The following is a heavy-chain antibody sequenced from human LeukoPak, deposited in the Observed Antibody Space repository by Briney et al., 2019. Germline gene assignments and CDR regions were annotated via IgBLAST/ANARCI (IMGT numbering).Heavy chain of an antibody. CDR2: ISYDGSNK. J-gene: IGHJ4*02. Sequence: GRSLRLSCAASGFTFSSYAMHWVRQAPGKGLEWVAVISYDGSNKYYADSVKGRFTISRDNSKNTLYLQMNSLKAEDTAVYFCAKREDYGDYYKYWGQGTLVTVSS. CDR1: GFTFSSYA. D-gene: IGHD4-17*01. V-gene: IGHV3-30-3*02. CDR3: AKREDYGDYYKY.